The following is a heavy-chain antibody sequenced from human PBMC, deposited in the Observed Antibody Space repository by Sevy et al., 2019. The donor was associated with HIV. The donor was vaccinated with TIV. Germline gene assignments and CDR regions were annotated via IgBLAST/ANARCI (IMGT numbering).Heavy chain of an antibody. V-gene: IGHV4-34*01. CDR2: MNHSGTV. CDR3: ARTATVTISALDS. Sequence: SETLSLTCGVFGGTFVGHYWTWIRQTPGKGLEWIGEMNHSGTVNYNPSLKSPVTMSVDTSNNQFSLRLNSVTAADTAVYYCARTATVTISALDSWGQGTLVTVSS. D-gene: IGHD4-17*01. CDR1: GGTFVGHY. J-gene: IGHJ4*02.